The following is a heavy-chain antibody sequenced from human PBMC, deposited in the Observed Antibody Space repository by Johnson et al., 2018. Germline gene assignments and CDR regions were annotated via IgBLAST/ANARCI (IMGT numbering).Heavy chain of an antibody. Sequence: QVQLVESGGGVVQPGRSLRLSCAASGFTFSSYAMHWVRQAPGKGLEWVAVISYDGSNKYYADSVTGRFTISRDNAKNSLDLQMNSLRAEDTAVYYCAASRFLEWQFRAFDIWGQGTMVTVSS. CDR3: AASRFLEWQFRAFDI. CDR2: ISYDGSNK. D-gene: IGHD3-3*01. V-gene: IGHV3-30*04. CDR1: GFTFSSYA. J-gene: IGHJ3*02.